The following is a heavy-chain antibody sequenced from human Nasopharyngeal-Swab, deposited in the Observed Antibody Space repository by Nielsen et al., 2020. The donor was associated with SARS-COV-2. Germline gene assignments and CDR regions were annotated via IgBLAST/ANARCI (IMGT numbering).Heavy chain of an antibody. CDR2: VHNSGKT. CDR1: GGSISTVNYY. D-gene: IGHD3-22*01. J-gene: IGHJ4*02. V-gene: IGHV4-39*07. Sequence: SETLSLTCTVSGGSISTVNYYWAWIRQPPGKGLEWIGSVHNSGKTYYNTSLQSRVTISTDTSNNQFSLRLTSVTAADTAVYYCAKRDDYYESSGLGDWGQGTLVTVSS. CDR3: AKRDDYYESSGLGD.